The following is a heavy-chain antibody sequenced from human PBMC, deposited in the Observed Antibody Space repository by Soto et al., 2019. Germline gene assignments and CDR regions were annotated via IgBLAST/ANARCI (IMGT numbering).Heavy chain of an antibody. V-gene: IGHV3-7*03. CDR2: IKQDGSEK. CDR3: ASCFYGSSWYYYYYGMDV. CDR1: GFTFSSYW. J-gene: IGHJ6*02. Sequence: PGGSPRLSCAASGFTFSSYWVSWVRQAPGKGLEWVANIKQDGSEKYYVDSVKGRFTISRDNAKNSLYLQMNSLRAEDTAVYYCASCFYGSSWYYYYYGMDVWGQGTTVTVSS. D-gene: IGHD6-13*01.